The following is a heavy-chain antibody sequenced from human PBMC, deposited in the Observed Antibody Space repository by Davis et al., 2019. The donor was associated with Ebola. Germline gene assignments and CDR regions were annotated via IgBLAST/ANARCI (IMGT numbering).Heavy chain of an antibody. Sequence: GESLKISCAASGFTFSNYAMSWVRQTPEKGLEWVSAISGSGGSTYYADSVKGRFTISRDNSKNTLYLQMNSLRAEDTAVYYCAKETGYSYGEPDYWGQGTLVTVSS. J-gene: IGHJ4*02. V-gene: IGHV3-23*01. CDR2: ISGSGGST. D-gene: IGHD5-18*01. CDR1: GFTFSNYA. CDR3: AKETGYSYGEPDY.